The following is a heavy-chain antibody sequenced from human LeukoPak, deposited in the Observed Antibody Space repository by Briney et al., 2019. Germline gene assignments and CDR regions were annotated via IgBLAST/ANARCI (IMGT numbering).Heavy chain of an antibody. V-gene: IGHV4-31*03. CDR3: ARSPYAQDYYFDY. CDR1: GGSISSGGYY. D-gene: IGHD2-2*01. Sequence: PSETLSLTCTVSGGSISSGGYYWSWIRQHPGKGLEWIGYIYYSESTYCNPSLKSRVTISVDTSKNQFSLKLSSVTAADTAVYYCARSPYAQDYYFDYWGQGTLVTVSS. CDR2: IYYSEST. J-gene: IGHJ4*02.